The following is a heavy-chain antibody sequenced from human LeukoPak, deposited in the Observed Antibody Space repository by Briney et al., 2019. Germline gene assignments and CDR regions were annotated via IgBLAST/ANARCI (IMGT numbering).Heavy chain of an antibody. CDR3: AKGAGSSGYRPYS. V-gene: IGHV3-23*01. D-gene: IGHD3-22*01. CDR1: GFTFSNYA. J-gene: IGHJ4*02. CDR2: ISGSGGST. Sequence: GGSLRLSCSASGFTFSNYAMSWVRQAPGKGLEWVSAISGSGGSTYYADSVKGRFTISRDLSKNTLYLQMNSLRAEDTAIYYCAKGAGSSGYRPYSWGQGTLVTVSS.